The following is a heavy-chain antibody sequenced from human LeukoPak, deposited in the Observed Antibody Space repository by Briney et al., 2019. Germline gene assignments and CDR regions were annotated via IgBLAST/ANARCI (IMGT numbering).Heavy chain of an antibody. D-gene: IGHD4-17*01. CDR2: INSDGISI. CDR1: GFSFSSYW. Sequence: GGSLRLSCAASGFSFSSYWMHWVRQAPGKGLVWVSRINSDGISITYADSVKGRFTISRDNARNTLYLQMNSLRAEDTAVYYCARDPTTDYFDYWGQGTLVTVSS. V-gene: IGHV3-74*01. CDR3: ARDPTTDYFDY. J-gene: IGHJ4*02.